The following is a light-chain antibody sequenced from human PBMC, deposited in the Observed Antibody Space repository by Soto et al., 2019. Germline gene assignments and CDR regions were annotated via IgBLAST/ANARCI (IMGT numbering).Light chain of an antibody. CDR2: DYN. J-gene: IGLJ1*01. Sequence: VLTQPPSVSAAPGQKVTISCSGSTSNIGNNYVSWYQHLPGAAPKLLIYDYNRRPSGIPDRFSGSRSGTLATLGITGLQTGDEADYYCATWDSSLRAYVFGAGTKVTVL. V-gene: IGLV1-51*01. CDR3: ATWDSSLRAYV. CDR1: TSNIGNNY.